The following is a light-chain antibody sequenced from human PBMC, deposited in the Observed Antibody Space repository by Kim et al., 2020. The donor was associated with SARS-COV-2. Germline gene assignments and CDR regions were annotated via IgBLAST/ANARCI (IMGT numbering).Light chain of an antibody. CDR3: SSYTSSSTPA. CDR1: SSDVGGYNY. Sequence: QSALTQPASVSGSPGQSITISCTGTSSDVGGYNYVSWYQQHPGKAPKLMIYDVSNRLSGVSNRFSGSKSGNTASLTISGLQAEDEADYFCSSYTSSSTPAFGGGTQLTVL. CDR2: DVS. V-gene: IGLV2-14*03. J-gene: IGLJ2*01.